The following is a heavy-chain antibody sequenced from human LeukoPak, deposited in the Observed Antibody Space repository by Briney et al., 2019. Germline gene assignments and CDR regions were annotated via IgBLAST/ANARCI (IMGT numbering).Heavy chain of an antibody. D-gene: IGHD3-10*02. CDR3: ARGRARRLGSKFGEPTKGYYFDY. V-gene: IGHV4-34*01. Sequence: SETLSLTCAVYGGSFSGYYWSWIRHPPGKGLEWIGEINHSGSTNYNPSLKSRVTISVDTSKNQFSLKLSSVTAADTAVYYCARGRARRLGSKFGEPTKGYYFDYWGQGTLVTVSS. CDR2: INHSGST. CDR1: GGSFSGYY. J-gene: IGHJ4*02.